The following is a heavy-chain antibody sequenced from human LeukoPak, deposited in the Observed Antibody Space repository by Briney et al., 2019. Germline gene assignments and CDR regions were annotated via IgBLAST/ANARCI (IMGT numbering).Heavy chain of an antibody. CDR3: ARGVAGTSGRDY. D-gene: IGHD6-19*01. J-gene: IGHJ4*02. V-gene: IGHV3-53*01. CDR2: IYSGGST. CDR1: GFTVSSNY. Sequence: PGGSLRLSCAASGFTVSSNYMSWVRQAPGKGLEWVSVIYSGGSTYYADPVKGRFTISRDNSKNTLYLQMNSLRAEDTAVYYCARGVAGTSGRDYWGQGTLVTVSS.